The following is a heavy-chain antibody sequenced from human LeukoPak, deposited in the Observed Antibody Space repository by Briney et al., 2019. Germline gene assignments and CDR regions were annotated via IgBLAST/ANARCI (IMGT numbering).Heavy chain of an antibody. Sequence: SETLSLTCTVSGGSISSSSYYWGWIRQPPGKGLEWIGSIYYSGSTYYNPSLKSRITISVDTSKNQFSLKLSSVTAADTAVYYCARVHEYYYGSGGTDNAEYFQYWGQGTLVTVSS. D-gene: IGHD3-22*01. V-gene: IGHV4-39*01. CDR1: GGSISSSSYY. CDR3: ARVHEYYYGSGGTDNAEYFQY. CDR2: IYYSGST. J-gene: IGHJ1*01.